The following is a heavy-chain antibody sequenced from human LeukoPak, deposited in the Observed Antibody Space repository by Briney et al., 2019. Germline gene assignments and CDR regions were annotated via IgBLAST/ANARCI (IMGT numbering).Heavy chain of an antibody. CDR2: ISSSGSTI. V-gene: IGHV3-48*03. J-gene: IGHJ4*02. Sequence: SGGSLRLSCAASGFTFSSYEMNWVRQAPGKGLEWVSYISSSGSTIYYADSVKGRFTISRDNAKNSLYLQMNSLRAEDTAVYYCARDLMVRGPGVDYWGQGTLVTVSS. D-gene: IGHD3-10*01. CDR1: GFTFSSYE. CDR3: ARDLMVRGPGVDY.